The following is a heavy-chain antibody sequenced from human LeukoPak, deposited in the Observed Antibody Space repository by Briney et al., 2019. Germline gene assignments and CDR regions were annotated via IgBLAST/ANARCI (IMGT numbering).Heavy chain of an antibody. V-gene: IGHV3-74*01. CDR1: GFTFSSYW. J-gene: IGHJ4*02. Sequence: LPGGSLRLSCAASGFTFSSYWMHWVRQAPGKGLVWVSRINSDGSSTSYADSVKGRFTISRDNAKNTLYLQMNSLRAEDTAVFYCARDRGGTDDFWSGYYTGYFDYWGQGTLVTVSS. CDR3: ARDRGGTDDFWSGYYTGYFDY. CDR2: INSDGSST. D-gene: IGHD3-3*01.